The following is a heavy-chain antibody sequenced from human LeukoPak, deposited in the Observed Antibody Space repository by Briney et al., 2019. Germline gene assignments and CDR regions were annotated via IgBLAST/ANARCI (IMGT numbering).Heavy chain of an antibody. V-gene: IGHV3-66*02. Sequence: GGSLRLSCAASGFTFSSYWMSWVRQAPGKGLEWVSVIYSGGSTYYADSVKGRFSISRDNSKNTLYLQMNSLRAEDTAVYYCARGARSKTYYYGSGSSYFDYWGQGTLVTVSS. CDR2: IYSGGST. CDR1: GFTFSSYW. CDR3: ARGARSKTYYYGSGSSYFDY. J-gene: IGHJ4*02. D-gene: IGHD3-10*01.